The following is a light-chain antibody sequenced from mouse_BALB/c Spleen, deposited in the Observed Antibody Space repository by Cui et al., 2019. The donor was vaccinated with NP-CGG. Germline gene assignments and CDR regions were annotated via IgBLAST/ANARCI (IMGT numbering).Light chain of an antibody. CDR2: GTN. V-gene: IGLV1*01. CDR3: ALWYSNHWV. J-gene: IGLJ1*01. Sequence: QAVDTQESALTTSPGETVTLTCRSSTGAVTTSNYANWVQEKPDHLFTGLIGGTNNRVPGVPARFSGSLIGDKAALTITGAQTEDEAIYFCALWYSNHWVFGGGTKLTVL. CDR1: TGAVTTSNY.